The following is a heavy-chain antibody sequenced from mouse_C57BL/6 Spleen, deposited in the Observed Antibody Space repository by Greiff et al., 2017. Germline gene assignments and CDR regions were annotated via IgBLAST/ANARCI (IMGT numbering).Heavy chain of an antibody. CDR2: INPNNGGT. D-gene: IGHD2-5*01. CDR1: GYTFTDYN. J-gene: IGHJ4*01. V-gene: IGHV1-18*01. Sequence: EVQLQQSGPELVKPGASVKIPCKASGYTFTDYNMDWVKQSHGKSLEWIGDINPNNGGTIYNQKLQGKATLTVDKSSSTAYMELRSLTSEDTAVYYCARSNYSNYVDYAMDYWGQGTSVTVSS. CDR3: ARSNYSNYVDYAMDY.